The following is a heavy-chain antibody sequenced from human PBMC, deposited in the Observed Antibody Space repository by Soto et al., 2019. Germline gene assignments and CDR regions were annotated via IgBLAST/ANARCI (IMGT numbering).Heavy chain of an antibody. J-gene: IGHJ3*02. CDR2: IKKDGSKI. V-gene: IGHV3-7*05. Sequence: EVQLVESGGDLVQPGGSLRLSGAASGFSCASSWMTWVRQAPGKGLEGVANIKKDGSKINYLDSVRGRFTVSRDNAKNSLYLEMNSLRAEDTALYCCARDVSPGSSSLYLDAFDIWGQGTMVTVSS. D-gene: IGHD6-13*01. CDR3: ARDVSPGSSSLYLDAFDI. CDR1: GFSCASSW.